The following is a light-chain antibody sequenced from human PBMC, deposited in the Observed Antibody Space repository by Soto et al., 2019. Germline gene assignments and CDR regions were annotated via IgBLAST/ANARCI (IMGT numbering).Light chain of an antibody. Sequence: ETVLTQSPGTLSLSPGERATLSCRASQTIRSNYLSWYRQTPGQAPRLLIYGASNRATGIADRFSGSGYGTDFTLIISILEPEDFALYYCQQYGSSPWTFGHGTKVEI. V-gene: IGKV3-20*01. CDR3: QQYGSSPWT. CDR2: GAS. J-gene: IGKJ1*01. CDR1: QTIRSNY.